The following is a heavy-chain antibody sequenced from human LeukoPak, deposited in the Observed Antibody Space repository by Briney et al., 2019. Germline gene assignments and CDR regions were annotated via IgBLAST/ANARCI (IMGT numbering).Heavy chain of an antibody. V-gene: IGHV3-30-3*01. J-gene: IGHJ4*02. CDR3: AREVEGTLDY. CDR1: GFTFSSYA. CDR2: ISYDGSNK. Sequence: GGSLRLSCAASGFTFSSYAMHGVRQAPGKGLEWVAVISYDGSNKYYADSVKGRFTISRDNSKNTLYLQMNSLRAEDTAVYYCAREVEGTLDYWGQGTLVTVSS. D-gene: IGHD1-7*01.